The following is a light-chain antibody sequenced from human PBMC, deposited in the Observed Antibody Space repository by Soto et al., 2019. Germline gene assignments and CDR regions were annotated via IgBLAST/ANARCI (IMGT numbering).Light chain of an antibody. CDR1: QAIHSY. Sequence: IQLTQSPSSLSASVGDRVTITCRASQAIHSYLAWYQQEPGKAPKLLIYGGSTLQSGVPSRFSGSGSGTDFTLTISSLQSEDFATYYCQHLNAFPLTFGGGTKVEI. CDR2: GGS. CDR3: QHLNAFPLT. J-gene: IGKJ4*01. V-gene: IGKV1-9*01.